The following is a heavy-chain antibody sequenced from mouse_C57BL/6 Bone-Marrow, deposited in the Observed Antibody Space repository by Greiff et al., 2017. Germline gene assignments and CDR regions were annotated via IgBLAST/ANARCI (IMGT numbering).Heavy chain of an antibody. V-gene: IGHV5-4*01. CDR3: ARDQNDGYYCGY. D-gene: IGHD2-3*01. J-gene: IGHJ2*01. CDR1: GFTFSSYA. CDR2: ISDGGSYT. Sequence: EVQVVESGGGLVKPGGSLKLSCAASGFTFSSYAMSWVRQTPEKRLEWVATISDGGSYTYYPDNVKGRFTISRDNAKNNLYLQMSHLKSEDTAMYYCARDQNDGYYCGYWGQGTTLTVTS.